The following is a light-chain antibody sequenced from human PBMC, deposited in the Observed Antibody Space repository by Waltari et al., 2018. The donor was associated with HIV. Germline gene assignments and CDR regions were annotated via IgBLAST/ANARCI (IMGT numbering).Light chain of an antibody. V-gene: IGKV1-5*03. Sequence: DTQLPQSPSTLPASVGDTVTSTCRARQSMSTWLAWYQQKPGKAPKLLIYEASNLENGVPSRFSGSGSGTEFTLTISSLQPEDFATYYCQQYNSYSDTFGQGTKLEI. CDR3: QQYNSYSDT. CDR1: QSMSTW. CDR2: EAS. J-gene: IGKJ2*01.